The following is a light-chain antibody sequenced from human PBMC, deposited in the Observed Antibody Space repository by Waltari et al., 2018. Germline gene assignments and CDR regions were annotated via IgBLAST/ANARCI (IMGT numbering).Light chain of an antibody. Sequence: EIVLTQSPAALSLSPGERATLSCGASQSISSRLARYQQKPGQTPRLVIYSASSRATGVPVRFSGSGSGTDFTLTISSLQSEDFAVYYCQQYNNWPLTFGGGTKVEL. CDR1: QSISSR. CDR2: SAS. V-gene: IGKV3-15*01. CDR3: QQYNNWPLT. J-gene: IGKJ4*01.